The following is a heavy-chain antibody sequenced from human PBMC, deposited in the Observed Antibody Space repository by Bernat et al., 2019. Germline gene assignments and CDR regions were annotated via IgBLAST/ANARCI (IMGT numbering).Heavy chain of an antibody. CDR3: ARGFGLGGYSSSSGGDY. D-gene: IGHD6-6*01. Sequence: EVQLVESGGGLVKPGGSLRLSCAASGFTFSSYSMNWVRQAPGKGLEWVSYISSSSSYIYYADSVKGRFTISRDNAKNSLYLQMNSLRAEDTAVYYCARGFGLGGYSSSSGGDYWGQGTLVTVSS. CDR2: ISSSSSYI. CDR1: GFTFSSYS. V-gene: IGHV3-21*05. J-gene: IGHJ4*02.